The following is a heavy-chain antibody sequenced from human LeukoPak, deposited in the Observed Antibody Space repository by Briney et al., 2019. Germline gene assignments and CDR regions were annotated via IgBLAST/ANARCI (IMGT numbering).Heavy chain of an antibody. CDR1: GFTVSSNY. CDR3: ARDQGHDLYGMDV. V-gene: IGHV3-66*01. D-gene: IGHD3-3*01. J-gene: IGHJ6*02. Sequence: GGSLRLSCAASGFTVSSNYMSWVRQTPGKGLEWVSVIYSGGSTYYADSVKGRFTISRDNSKNTLYLQMNSLRAEDTAVYYCARDQGHDLYGMDVWGQGTTVTVSS. CDR2: IYSGGST.